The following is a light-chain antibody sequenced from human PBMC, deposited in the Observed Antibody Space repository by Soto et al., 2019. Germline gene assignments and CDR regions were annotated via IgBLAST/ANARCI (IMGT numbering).Light chain of an antibody. J-gene: IGLJ1*01. CDR3: SSYTSSSTSNYV. CDR1: SSDVGGYNY. Sequence: QSALTQHASVSGSPGQSITISCTGTSSDVGGYNYVSWYQQHPGKAPKLMIYEVSNRPSGVSNRFSGSKSGNTASLTISGLQAEDEADYYCSSYTSSSTSNYVFGTGTKLTVL. CDR2: EVS. V-gene: IGLV2-14*01.